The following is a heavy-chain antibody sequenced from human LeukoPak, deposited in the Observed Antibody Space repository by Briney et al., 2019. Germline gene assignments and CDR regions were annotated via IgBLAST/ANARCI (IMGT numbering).Heavy chain of an antibody. CDR1: GFTFSRYT. J-gene: IGHJ4*02. D-gene: IGHD3-22*01. CDR2: ISSSSSYI. CDR3: ARDGAGYYDSSGYLVDYFDY. V-gene: IGHV3-21*01. Sequence: GGSLRLSCAGSGFTFSRYTMNWVRQAPGKGLEWVSSISSSSSYIYYADSVKGRFTISRDNAKNSLYLQMNSLRAEDTAVYYCARDGAGYYDSSGYLVDYFDYWGQGTLVTVSS.